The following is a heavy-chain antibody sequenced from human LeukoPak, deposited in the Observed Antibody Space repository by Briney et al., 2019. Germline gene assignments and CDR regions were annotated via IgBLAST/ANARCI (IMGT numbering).Heavy chain of an antibody. V-gene: IGHV3-23*01. CDR2: ISGSGDST. J-gene: IGHJ4*02. D-gene: IGHD5-12*01. Sequence: PGGSLRLSCEASGFXFSSYAISWVRQAPGKGQEWVSVISGSGDSTYYADSVEGRCTISRDNSKDALYLQMNSLRAEDTAVYYCARVGYSGYDYDYWGQGTLVTVSS. CDR1: GFXFSSYA. CDR3: ARVGYSGYDYDY.